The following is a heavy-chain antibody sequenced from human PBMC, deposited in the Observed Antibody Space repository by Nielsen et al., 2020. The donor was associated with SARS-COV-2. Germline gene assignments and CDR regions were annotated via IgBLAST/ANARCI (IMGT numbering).Heavy chain of an antibody. CDR3: ARPHPTADPQD. Sequence: GESLKISCAASGVTLSASALHWVRQAPGKGLEWVGRIRSKPNNDAAAYATSVDGRFTISRDESKNTVYLHMNGLKTEDTAVYYCARPHPTADPQDWGQGTLVTVSS. J-gene: IGHJ4*02. CDR2: IRSKPNNDAA. V-gene: IGHV3-73*01. D-gene: IGHD2-21*02. CDR1: GVTLSASA.